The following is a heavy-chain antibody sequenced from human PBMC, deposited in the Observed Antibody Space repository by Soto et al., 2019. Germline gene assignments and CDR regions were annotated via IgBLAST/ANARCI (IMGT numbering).Heavy chain of an antibody. CDR2: IYHSGST. D-gene: IGHD3-3*01. V-gene: IGHV4-30-2*02. Sequence: PLETLSLTCAVSGGSISRGCSSWSWIRQPPGKGLEWIGYIYHSGSTNYNPSLKSRVTISVDTSKNQFSLKLSSVTAADTAVYYCASQTQSGLGFWSGYPNYYYYGMDVWGQGTTVTVSS. CDR3: ASQTQSGLGFWSGYPNYYYYGMDV. CDR1: GGSISRGCSS. J-gene: IGHJ6*02.